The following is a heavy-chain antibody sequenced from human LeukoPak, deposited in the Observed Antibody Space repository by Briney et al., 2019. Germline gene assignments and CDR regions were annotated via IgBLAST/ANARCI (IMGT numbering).Heavy chain of an antibody. CDR2: IYYSGST. Sequence: SETLSLTCTVSGGSISSSSYYWGWIRQPPGKGLEWIGSIYYSGSTYYNPSLKSRVTISVDTSKNQFSLKLSSVTAADTAVYYCARGVEAVAGISDYWGQGTLVTVSS. J-gene: IGHJ4*02. CDR3: ARGVEAVAGISDY. D-gene: IGHD6-19*01. CDR1: GGSISSSSYY. V-gene: IGHV4-39*01.